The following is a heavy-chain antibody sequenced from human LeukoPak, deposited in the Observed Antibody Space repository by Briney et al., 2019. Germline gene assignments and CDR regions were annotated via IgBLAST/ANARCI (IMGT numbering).Heavy chain of an antibody. CDR2: INSDGSTT. CDR3: AKNPFRLIAARVLFDY. Sequence: GGSLRLSCAASGFAFSDFWMHWVRQAPEKGLVWVSRINSDGSTTNYADSVKGRFTISRDNAKNTLYLQMNSLRAEDTAVYYCAKNPFRLIAARVLFDYWGQGTLVTVSS. CDR1: GFAFSDFW. D-gene: IGHD6-6*01. V-gene: IGHV3-74*01. J-gene: IGHJ4*02.